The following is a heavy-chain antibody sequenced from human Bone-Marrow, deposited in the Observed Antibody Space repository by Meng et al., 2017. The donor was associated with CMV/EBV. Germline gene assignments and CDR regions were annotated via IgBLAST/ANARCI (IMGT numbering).Heavy chain of an antibody. CDR1: GYTFINFG. CDR3: AREGKADSYGLDGSYYYYGMDV. V-gene: IGHV1-18*01. CDR2: ISTYNGNT. Sequence: ASVKVSCKASGYTFINFGFSWVRQAPGQGLQWMGWISTYNGNTNYAQRLQGRVTLTTDTSTSTAYMELRSLRSDDTAVYYCAREGKADSYGLDGSYYYYGMDVWGQGTTVTVSS. D-gene: IGHD5-18*01. J-gene: IGHJ6*02.